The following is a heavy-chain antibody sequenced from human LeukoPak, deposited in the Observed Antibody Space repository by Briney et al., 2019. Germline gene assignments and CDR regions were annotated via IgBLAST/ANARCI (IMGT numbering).Heavy chain of an antibody. CDR3: ARDLYSRASRFDP. Sequence: GGSLRLSCAASGFTFSSYSMNWVRQAPGKGLEWVSSISSSSYIYYADSVKGRFTISRDNAKNSLYLQVNSLRAEDTAVYYCARDLYSRASRFDPWGQGTLVTVSS. J-gene: IGHJ5*02. CDR1: GFTFSSYS. D-gene: IGHD6-13*01. V-gene: IGHV3-21*01. CDR2: ISSSSYI.